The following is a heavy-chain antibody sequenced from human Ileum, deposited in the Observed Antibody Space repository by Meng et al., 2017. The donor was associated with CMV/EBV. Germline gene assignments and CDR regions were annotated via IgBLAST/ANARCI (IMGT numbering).Heavy chain of an antibody. J-gene: IGHJ4*02. Sequence: CRGVPCAAYGFTFGSSWMSWVRQAPGKGLEWVANINDDGTWSQYVDSMKGRFIISRDNAQNSLYLQMNSLRVDDTAMYFCEGGDGYWGRGTLVTVSS. V-gene: IGHV3-7*04. CDR2: INDDGTWS. CDR3: EGGDGY. CDR1: GFTFGSSW.